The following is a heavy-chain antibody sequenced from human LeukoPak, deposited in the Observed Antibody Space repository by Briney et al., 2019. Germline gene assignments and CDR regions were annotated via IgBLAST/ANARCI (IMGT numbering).Heavy chain of an antibody. CDR2: INKNGDET. CDR1: GFSFSGTY. V-gene: IGHV3-23*01. J-gene: IGHJ4*02. CDR3: AKDIHHWGSDY. Sequence: GGSLRLSCAASGFSFSGTYMSWVRQAPGEGPEWVSGINKNGDETFYIDSVKGRFTISRDNSKNTLFLQISSLRAEDTAVYYYAKDIHHWGSDYWGQGTLVTVSS. D-gene: IGHD7-27*01.